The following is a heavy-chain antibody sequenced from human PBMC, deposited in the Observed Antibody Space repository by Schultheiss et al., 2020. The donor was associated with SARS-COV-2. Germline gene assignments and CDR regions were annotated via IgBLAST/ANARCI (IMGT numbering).Heavy chain of an antibody. Sequence: GESLKISCAASGFTFSSYAMHWVRQAPGKGLEYVSAISSNGGSTYYANSVKGRFTISRDNSKNTLYLQMGSLRAEDMAVYYCARVGSITGTIRYYGMDVWGQGTTVTVSS. CDR1: GFTFSSYA. CDR2: ISSNGGST. D-gene: IGHD1-7*01. CDR3: ARVGSITGTIRYYGMDV. V-gene: IGHV3-64*01. J-gene: IGHJ6*02.